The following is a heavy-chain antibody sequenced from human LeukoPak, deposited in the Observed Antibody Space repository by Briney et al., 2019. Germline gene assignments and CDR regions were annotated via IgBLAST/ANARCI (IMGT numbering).Heavy chain of an antibody. CDR2: IIPILGIA. J-gene: IGHJ6*02. D-gene: IGHD3-16*01. Sequence: SVKVSCKASGYTFTSYDINWVRQAPGQGLEWMGRIIPILGIANYAQKFQGRVTITADKSTSTAYMELSSLRSEDTAVYYCARDGGSTGQYYYYYYGMDVWGQGTTVTVSS. CDR1: GYTFTSYD. V-gene: IGHV1-69*04. CDR3: ARDGGSTGQYYYYYYGMDV.